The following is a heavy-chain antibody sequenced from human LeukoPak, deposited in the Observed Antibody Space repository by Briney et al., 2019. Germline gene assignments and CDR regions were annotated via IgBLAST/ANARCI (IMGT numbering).Heavy chain of an antibody. CDR3: ARAIYYDFWSGYTPFDY. CDR2: IYYTGNT. D-gene: IGHD3-3*01. V-gene: IGHV4-30-4*07. CDR1: GGSISSGGYS. Sequence: SETLSLTCAVSGGSISSGGYSWSWIRQPPGKGMEWIAYIYYTGNTYFNPSLKSRVTISVDTSKNQFSLKLSSVTAADTAVYYCARAIYYDFWSGYTPFDYWGQGTLVTVSS. J-gene: IGHJ4*02.